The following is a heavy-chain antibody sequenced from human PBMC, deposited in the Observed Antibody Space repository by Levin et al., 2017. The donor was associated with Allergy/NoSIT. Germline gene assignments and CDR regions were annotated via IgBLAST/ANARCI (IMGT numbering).Heavy chain of an antibody. Sequence: GESLKISCAASGFTFDDYGMSWVRQAPGKGLEWVSDINWNGGSIGYADSVKGRFTISRDNAKNSLYMQMNSLTAEDTALYYCTRERSHGASDIWGQGTMVTVSS. CDR1: GFTFDDYG. CDR2: INWNGGSI. J-gene: IGHJ3*02. V-gene: IGHV3-20*04. CDR3: TRERSHGASDI.